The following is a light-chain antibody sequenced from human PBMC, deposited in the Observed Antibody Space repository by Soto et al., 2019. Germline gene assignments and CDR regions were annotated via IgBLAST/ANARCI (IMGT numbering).Light chain of an antibody. V-gene: IGKV1-9*01. CDR3: QQLNSYT. CDR1: QGISSY. Sequence: IQLTQSPSFLSASVGDRVTITCRASQGISSYLAWYQQKPGKAPKLLIYAASTLQSGVPSRFSGSGSGTEFTLTISSLQPEDFATYDSQQLNSYTFGPGTKVDIK. J-gene: IGKJ3*01. CDR2: AAS.